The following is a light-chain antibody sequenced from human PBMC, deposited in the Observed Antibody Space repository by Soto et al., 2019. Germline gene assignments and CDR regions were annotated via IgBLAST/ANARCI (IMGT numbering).Light chain of an antibody. J-gene: IGKJ1*01. CDR2: TTS. CDR3: QQSYTGWT. V-gene: IGKV1-39*01. Sequence: DIQMTQSPSSLSASVGDRVTITCRASQSISISLNWYQQKPGKAPELLIYTTSSLRSGVPSRFSGSGSGTAFTRTISSLQPEDFATYYCQQSYTGWTVGQGTKVEIK. CDR1: QSISIS.